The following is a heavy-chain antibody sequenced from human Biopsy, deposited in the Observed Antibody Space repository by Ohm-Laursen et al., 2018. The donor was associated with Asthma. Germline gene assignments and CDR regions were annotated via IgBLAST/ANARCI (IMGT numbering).Heavy chain of an antibody. CDR2: ISYDGSNK. D-gene: IGHD3-3*01. CDR1: GFTFSSYG. J-gene: IGHJ4*02. V-gene: IGHV3-30*03. Sequence: SLRLSCAASGFTFSSYGMHWVRQAPGKGLEWVAAISYDGSNKYYADSVRGRFTISRDNSKNTLYLQMNSLRAEDTAVYYCASQSSGPDFWSGYYYFDYWGQGTLVTVSS. CDR3: ASQSSGPDFWSGYYYFDY.